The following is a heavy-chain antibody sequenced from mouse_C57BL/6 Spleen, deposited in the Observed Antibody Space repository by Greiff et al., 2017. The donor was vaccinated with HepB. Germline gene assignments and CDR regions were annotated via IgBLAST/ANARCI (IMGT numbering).Heavy chain of an antibody. J-gene: IGHJ1*03. Sequence: EVRLQQSGPELVKPWASVKISCTASGYTFTDYYMNWVKQSHGQSLEWIVDINPNNGGTSYNQKFKDKATLTVDKSTSTAYMELRSMTSEDSAVYYCAGAQWYFDVWGTGTTVTVSA. V-gene: IGHV1-26*01. CDR2: INPNNGGT. CDR3: AGAQWYFDV. CDR1: GYTFTDYY. D-gene: IGHD1-3*01.